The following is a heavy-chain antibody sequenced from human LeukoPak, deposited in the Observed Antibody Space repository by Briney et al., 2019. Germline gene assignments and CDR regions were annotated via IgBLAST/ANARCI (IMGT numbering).Heavy chain of an antibody. Sequence: GGSLRLSCADSGVTAWGYWLSRGREAPGLGLEWVANINQDGSEKYYVDSVKGRFTISRDNAKNSLFLQMGSLRVEDTAVYYCARESTAGYNSSWYGFRNWGQGTLVSVSS. CDR3: ARESTAGYNSSWYGFRN. D-gene: IGHD6-13*01. V-gene: IGHV3-7*01. J-gene: IGHJ1*01. CDR1: GVTAWGYW. CDR2: INQDGSEK.